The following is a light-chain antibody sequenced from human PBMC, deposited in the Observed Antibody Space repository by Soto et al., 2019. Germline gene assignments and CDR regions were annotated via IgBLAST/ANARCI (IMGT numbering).Light chain of an antibody. CDR2: GAY. J-gene: IGKJ1*01. Sequence: EIVLTQSPGTLSLSPGERATLPCMAIPSVSSNYLAWYQQKPGQAPKPLSYGAYSRATGIPDRFSGSGAGPDFTLTISRLESEDFAVYYCQQYGSSPWTCGQGNKGEIK. V-gene: IGKV3-20*01. CDR1: PSVSSNY. CDR3: QQYGSSPWT.